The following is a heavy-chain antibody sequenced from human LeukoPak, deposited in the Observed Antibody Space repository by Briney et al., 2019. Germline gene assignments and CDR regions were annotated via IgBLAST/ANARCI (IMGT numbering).Heavy chain of an antibody. V-gene: IGHV1-18*01. CDR1: GYSFSNYG. D-gene: IGHD5-24*01. CDR3: ARAKSRDGYNFDY. Sequence: ASVNVSCKASGYSFSNYGITWVRQAPGQGLDWMGWISPYSGYTKYAQTLQGRVALTTDTSTSTAYMELRSLTSDDTALYYCARAKSRDGYNFDYWGQGTLVTVSS. J-gene: IGHJ4*02. CDR2: ISPYSGYT.